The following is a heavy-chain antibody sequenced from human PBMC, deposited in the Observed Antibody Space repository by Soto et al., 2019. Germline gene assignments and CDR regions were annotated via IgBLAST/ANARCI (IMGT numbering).Heavy chain of an antibody. CDR2: IIPIFGTA. D-gene: IGHD2-21*02. J-gene: IGHJ5*02. V-gene: IGHV1-69*13. Sequence: SVKVSCKASGVTFSSYAISWVRQAPGQGLEWMGGIIPIFGTANYAQKFQGRVTITADESTSTAYMELSSLRSEDTAVYYCARVVTAILGWFDPWGQGTLVTVSS. CDR3: ARVVTAILGWFDP. CDR1: GVTFSSYA.